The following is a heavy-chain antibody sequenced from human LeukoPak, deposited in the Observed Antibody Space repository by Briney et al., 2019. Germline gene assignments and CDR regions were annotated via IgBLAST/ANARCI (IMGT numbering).Heavy chain of an antibody. CDR3: AKELYGNPSGY. Sequence: PGGSLRLSCAASGFTLRSSAMSWVRQAPGKGREWVSAISGDGGTISYAASVRGRFTISRDNAKNTLFLQMSSLRAGDTALYYCAKELYGNPSGYWGQGTRVTVSS. D-gene: IGHD2-8*01. J-gene: IGHJ4*02. CDR2: ISGDGGTI. CDR1: GFTLRSSA. V-gene: IGHV3-23*01.